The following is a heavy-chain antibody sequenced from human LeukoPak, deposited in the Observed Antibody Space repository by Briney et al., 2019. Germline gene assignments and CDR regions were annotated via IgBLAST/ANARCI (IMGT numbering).Heavy chain of an antibody. V-gene: IGHV4-39*01. CDR1: GGSISSSDYY. CDR2: IYYSGST. Sequence: PSETLSLTCTVSGGSISSSDYYWGWIRQPPERGLEWIGTIYYSGSTSYNPSLKSRVTMSVDTSKNQFSLKLSSVTTADTAVYYCARHHRSGYYEVDYWGQGTLVTVSS. D-gene: IGHD6-25*01. CDR3: ARHHRSGYYEVDY. J-gene: IGHJ4*02.